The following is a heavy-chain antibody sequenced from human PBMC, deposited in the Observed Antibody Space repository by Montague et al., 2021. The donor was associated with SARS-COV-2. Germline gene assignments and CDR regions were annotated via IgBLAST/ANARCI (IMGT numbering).Heavy chain of an antibody. CDR3: ARSYGTTVVTRAFDY. Sequence: PALVKPTQTLTLTCTFSGFSLSTSGMCVSWIRQPPGKALEWLTLIDWDDDKYYSTSLKTRLTISKDTSKNQVVFTMTNMDPVDTATYYCARSYGTTVVTRAFDYWGQGTLVTVSS. CDR1: GFSLSTSGMC. D-gene: IGHD4-23*01. J-gene: IGHJ4*02. V-gene: IGHV2-70*01. CDR2: IDWDDDK.